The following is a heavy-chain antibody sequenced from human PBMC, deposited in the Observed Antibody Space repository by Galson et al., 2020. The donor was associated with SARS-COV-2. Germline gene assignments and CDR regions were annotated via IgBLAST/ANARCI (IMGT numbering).Heavy chain of an antibody. CDR1: GFTFSSYA. J-gene: IGHJ4*02. Sequence: GGSLRLSCAASGFTFSSYAMHWVRQAPGKGLEWVAVISYDGSNKYYADSVKGRFTISRDNSKNTLYLQMNSLRAEDTAVYYCASSILAYYFDYWGQGTLVTVS. V-gene: IGHV3-30*01. D-gene: IGHD2-2*01. CDR3: ASSILAYYFDY. CDR2: ISYDGSNK.